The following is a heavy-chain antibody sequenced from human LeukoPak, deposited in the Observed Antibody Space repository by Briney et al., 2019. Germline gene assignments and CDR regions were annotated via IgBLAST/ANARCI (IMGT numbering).Heavy chain of an antibody. CDR1: GFTFSSYE. CDR3: ARDFPRKGAGAFDI. D-gene: IGHD1-26*01. J-gene: IGHJ3*02. V-gene: IGHV3-48*01. CDR2: ISSSSSTI. Sequence: GGSLRLSCAASGFTFSSYEMNWVRQAPGKGLEWVSYISSSSSTIYYADSVKGRFTISRDNAKNSLYLQMNSLRAEDTAVYYCARDFPRKGAGAFDIWGQGTMVTVSS.